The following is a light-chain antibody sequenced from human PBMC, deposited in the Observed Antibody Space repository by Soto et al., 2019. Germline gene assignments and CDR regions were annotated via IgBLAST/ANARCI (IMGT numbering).Light chain of an antibody. CDR1: SSDVGNYNS. V-gene: IGLV2-14*01. Sequence: QSALTQPASVSGSPGQSITISCTGTSSDVGNYNSVSWYQQHPGKAPKLMIYDVSNRPSGVSNRFSGSKSANTASLTISGLQAEDEADYYCSSYTSSSTLVFGGGTQLTVL. J-gene: IGLJ2*01. CDR2: DVS. CDR3: SSYTSSSTLV.